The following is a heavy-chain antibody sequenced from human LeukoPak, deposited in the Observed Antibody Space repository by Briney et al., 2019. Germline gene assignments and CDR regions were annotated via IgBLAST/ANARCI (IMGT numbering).Heavy chain of an antibody. V-gene: IGHV4-39*01. CDR1: GGSTSSSSYC. Sequence: PSETLSLTCTVSGGSTSSSSYCGGWIRQPPGKGLEWIGSICYSGSTFYNPSLKSRVTLSVDTSKNQFSLKLSSVTAADTAVYYCARRCSSTSCYYHWGQGTLVTVSS. CDR3: ARRCSSTSCYYH. J-gene: IGHJ5*02. CDR2: ICYSGST. D-gene: IGHD2-2*01.